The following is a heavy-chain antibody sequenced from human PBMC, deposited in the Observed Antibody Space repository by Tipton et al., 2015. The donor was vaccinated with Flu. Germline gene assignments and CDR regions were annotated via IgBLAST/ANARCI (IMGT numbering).Heavy chain of an antibody. CDR1: EFTFRHYW. CDR2: IKQDGSEK. CDR3: ATAIAAPGTS. J-gene: IGHJ5*02. V-gene: IGHV3-7*01. Sequence: SLRLSCAASEFTFRHYWMHWVRQAPGKGLEWVANIKQDGSEKYYLDSVKGRFTISRDNAKNSLFLQMNSLRAEDTAIYYCATAIAAPGTSWGRGTLVTVSS. D-gene: IGHD6-13*01.